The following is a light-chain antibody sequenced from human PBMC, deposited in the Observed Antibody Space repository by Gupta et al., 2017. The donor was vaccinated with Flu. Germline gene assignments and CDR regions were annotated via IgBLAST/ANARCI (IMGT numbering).Light chain of an antibody. Sequence: PYGQSASVGDRVIMSCRASQSINSYLAWYQQRPGKAPNLLIYDISTLQAGVPARFSGSGSGTEFTLTISSLQPEDLATYYCQQVHTYPLTFGGGTKVEIK. CDR2: DIS. J-gene: IGKJ4*01. CDR3: QQVHTYPLT. CDR1: QSINSY. V-gene: IGKV1-9*01.